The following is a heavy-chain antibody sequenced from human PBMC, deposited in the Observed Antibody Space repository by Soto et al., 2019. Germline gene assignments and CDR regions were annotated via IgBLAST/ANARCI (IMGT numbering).Heavy chain of an antibody. CDR1: GGSFSGYF. D-gene: IGHD3-22*01. CDR2: ANDSGRA. V-gene: IGHV4-34*04. Sequence: QVQLQQWGAGLLKPSETLSLTCAVYGGSFSGYFWSWIRQPPLKGLAWIDAANDSGRATQNPYIKSRATTALNTTMNHFTIELKSVTAADTAIYYWGRAIAMILAFPGEVHDNYYFDYWGQGTLVTVSS. J-gene: IGHJ4*02. CDR3: GRAIAMILAFPGEVHDNYYFDY.